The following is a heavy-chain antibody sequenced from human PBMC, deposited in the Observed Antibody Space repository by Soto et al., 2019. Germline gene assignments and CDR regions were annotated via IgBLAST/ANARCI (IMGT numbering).Heavy chain of an antibody. CDR1: GYTFTSYG. V-gene: IGHV1-18*01. J-gene: IGHJ6*01. Sequence: QVQLVQSGAEVKKPGASVKVSCKASGYTFTSYGISWVRQAPGQGLEWMGWISAYNGNTNYAQKLQGRVTMTTDTXTXXAHPEQRSLRSDDTAVYYCERVTGQYYCYYYGMDVWGQGPTVTVSS. CDR3: ERVTGQYYCYYYGMDV. D-gene: IGHD2-21*02. CDR2: ISAYNGNT.